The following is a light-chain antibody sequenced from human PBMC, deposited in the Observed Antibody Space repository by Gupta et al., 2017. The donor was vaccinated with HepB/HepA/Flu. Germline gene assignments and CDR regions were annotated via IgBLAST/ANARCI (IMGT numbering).Light chain of an antibody. V-gene: IGLV2-23*02. CDR3: CSYAGSSTHVV. J-gene: IGLJ2*01. CDR2: EVS. Sequence: QSALPQPASVSGSPGQSLTISCTGTSSDVGSYNLVSWYQQHPGKAPKLMIYEVSKRPSGVSNRFSGSKSGNTASLTISGLQAEDEADYYCCSYAGSSTHVVFGGGTKLTVL. CDR1: SSDVGSYNL.